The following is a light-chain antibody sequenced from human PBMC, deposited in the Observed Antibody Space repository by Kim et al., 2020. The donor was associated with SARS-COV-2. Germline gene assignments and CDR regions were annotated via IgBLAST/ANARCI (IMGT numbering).Light chain of an antibody. Sequence: ESPGQTASITGAGDKLGDKYACWYQQKPGRSPVLVIYQDSKRPSGIPERFSGSNSGNTATLTISGTQAMDEADYYCQAWDSSTGVFGGGTQLTVL. CDR2: QDS. CDR3: QAWDSSTGV. V-gene: IGLV3-1*01. J-gene: IGLJ2*01. CDR1: KLGDKY.